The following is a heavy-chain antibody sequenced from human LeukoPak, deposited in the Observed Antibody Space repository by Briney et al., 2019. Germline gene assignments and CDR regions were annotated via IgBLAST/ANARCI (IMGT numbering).Heavy chain of an antibody. CDR3: ARALAYSSGWYEVY. J-gene: IGHJ4*02. D-gene: IGHD6-19*01. V-gene: IGHV4-61*02. CDR2: IYTSGST. CDR1: GGSISSGSYY. Sequence: MSSETLSLTCTVSGGSISSGSYYWSWVRQPAGKGLEWIGRIYTSGSTNYNPSLKSRVTISVDTSKNQFSLKLSSVTAADTAVYYCARALAYSSGWYEVYWGQGTLVTVSS.